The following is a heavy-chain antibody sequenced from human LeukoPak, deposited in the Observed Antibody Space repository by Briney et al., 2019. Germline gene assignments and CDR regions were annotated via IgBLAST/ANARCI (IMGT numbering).Heavy chain of an antibody. CDR1: GFTLGSHD. J-gene: IGHJ4*02. CDR2: IASGFQT. CDR3: VREARGYHYTYFDY. V-gene: IGHV3-13*01. D-gene: IGHD5-18*01. Sequence: PGGSLRLSCTASGFTLGSHDMHWVRQTTGEGLEWVAAIASGFQTFYAGSVKGRFTVSREDAKNSLHLQMNSLRAGDTAVYYCVREARGYHYTYFDYWGQGTLVTVSS.